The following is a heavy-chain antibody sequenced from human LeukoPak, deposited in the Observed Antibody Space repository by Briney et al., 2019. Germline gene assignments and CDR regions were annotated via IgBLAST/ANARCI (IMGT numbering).Heavy chain of an antibody. Sequence: KTSETLCLTCAVSGYSISSGDYCGWIREPPEKGLEWIGSIYHSGSAYYNASLKSRFTISVDTSKNQFSLKLSSVTAADTAVYYCARLTERRVPYSGYERYWFDPWGQGTLVTVSS. CDR1: GYSISSGDY. D-gene: IGHD5-12*01. CDR3: ARLTERRVPYSGYERYWFDP. J-gene: IGHJ5*02. V-gene: IGHV4-38-2*01. CDR2: IYHSGSA.